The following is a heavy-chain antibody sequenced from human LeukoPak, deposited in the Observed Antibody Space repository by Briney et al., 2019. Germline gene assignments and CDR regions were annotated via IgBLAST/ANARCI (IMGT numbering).Heavy chain of an antibody. CDR1: GGSISSSSYY. V-gene: IGHV4-39*01. CDR2: IYYSGST. CDR3: ARTAYSSSWYVYNWFDP. Sequence: SETLSLTCTVSGGSISSSSYYWGWIRQPPGKGLEWIGSIYYSGSTYYNPSLKSRVTISVDTSKNQFSLKLSSVTAADTAVYYCARTAYSSSWYVYNWFDPWGQGTLVTVSS. D-gene: IGHD6-13*01. J-gene: IGHJ5*02.